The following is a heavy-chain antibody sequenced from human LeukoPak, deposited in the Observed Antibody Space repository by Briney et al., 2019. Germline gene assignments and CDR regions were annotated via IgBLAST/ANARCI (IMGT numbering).Heavy chain of an antibody. V-gene: IGHV3-21*01. CDR3: ARDRDAYNLFDY. CDR2: ISSSSSYI. D-gene: IGHD5-24*01. CDR1: GFTFSSYS. Sequence: PGGSLRLSCAASGFTFSSYSMNWVRQAPGKGLEWVSSISSSSSYIYYADSVKGRFTISRDNAKNSLYLQMDSLRAEDTAVYYCARDRDAYNLFDYWGRGTLVTVSS. J-gene: IGHJ4*02.